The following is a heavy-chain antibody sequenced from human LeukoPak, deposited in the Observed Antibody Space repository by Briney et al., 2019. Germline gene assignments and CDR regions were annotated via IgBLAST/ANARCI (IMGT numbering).Heavy chain of an antibody. J-gene: IGHJ3*02. CDR3: ARDTDYYDSSGYPRAFDI. V-gene: IGHV4-59*01. CDR1: GGSISSYY. CDR2: IYYSGST. Sequence: SETLSLTCTVSGGSISSYYWSWIRQPPGKGLEWIGYIYYSGSTNYNPSLKSRVTISVDTSKNQFSLKLSSVTAADTAVYYCARDTDYYDSSGYPRAFDIWGQGTMVTVPS. D-gene: IGHD3-22*01.